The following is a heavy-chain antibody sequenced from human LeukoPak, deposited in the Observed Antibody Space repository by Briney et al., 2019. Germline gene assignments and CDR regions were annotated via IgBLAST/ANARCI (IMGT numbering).Heavy chain of an antibody. J-gene: IGHJ4*02. CDR3: ARGLGGSYSGY. CDR2: INHSGST. CDR1: GGSFSGYY. V-gene: IGHV4-34*01. Sequence: SETLSLTCAVYGGSFSGYYWSWIRQPPGKGLEWIGEINHSGSTNYNPSLKSRVTISVDTSKNQFSLKLSSVTAADTAVYYCARGLGGSYSGYWGQGTLVTVSS. D-gene: IGHD1-26*01.